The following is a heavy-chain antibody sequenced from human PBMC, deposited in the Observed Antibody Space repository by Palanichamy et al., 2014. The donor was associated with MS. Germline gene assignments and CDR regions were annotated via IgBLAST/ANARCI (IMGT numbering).Heavy chain of an antibody. CDR3: ARGPHFNWAFDY. CDR2: INHGGST. D-gene: IGHD3-9*01. Sequence: QVQLQQRGAVMLKPSETLSLTCTVHGGPLSGSYWSWIRQPPGKALEWIGEINHGGSTMYNPSLQSRVTASVETSKKQFSLNLSSVTAADTAVYYCARGPHFNWAFDYWGQGTLVTVSS. V-gene: IGHV4-34*01. J-gene: IGHJ4*02. CDR1: GGPLSGSY.